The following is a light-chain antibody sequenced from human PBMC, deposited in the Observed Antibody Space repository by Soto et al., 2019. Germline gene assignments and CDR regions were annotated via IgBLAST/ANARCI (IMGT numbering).Light chain of an antibody. Sequence: QSALTQPASVSGSPGQSITISCTGTTSDVGGYNYVSWHQQHPGKAPKLMIHDVSNRPSGVSNRFSGSKSGNTASLTISGLQAEDEADYYCSSYTSSSTDVFGTGTKLTVL. V-gene: IGLV2-14*01. CDR3: SSYTSSSTDV. CDR2: DVS. J-gene: IGLJ1*01. CDR1: TSDVGGYNY.